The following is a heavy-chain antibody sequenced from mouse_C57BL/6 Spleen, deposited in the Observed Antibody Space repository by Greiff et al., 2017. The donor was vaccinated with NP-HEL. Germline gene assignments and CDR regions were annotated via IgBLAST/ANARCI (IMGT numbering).Heavy chain of an antibody. D-gene: IGHD2-5*01. CDR1: GYAFSSYW. V-gene: IGHV1-80*01. J-gene: IGHJ3*01. Sequence: VMLVESGAELVKPGASVKISCKASGYAFSSYWLNWVKPRPGKGLEWIGQIYPGDGDTNYNGKFKGKATLTADKSSSTAYMQLSSLTSEDSAVYFCASDSNLFAYWGQGTLVTVSA. CDR3: ASDSNLFAY. CDR2: IYPGDGDT.